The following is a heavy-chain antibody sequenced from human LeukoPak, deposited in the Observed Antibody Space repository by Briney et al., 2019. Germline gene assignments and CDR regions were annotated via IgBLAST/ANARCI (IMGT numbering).Heavy chain of an antibody. Sequence: PGGSLRLSCAASGFTFSSYEMNWVRQAPGKGLEWVSYISSSGSTIYYADPVKGRFTISRDNAKNSLYLQMNSLRAEDTAVYYCASSVAVAGTYWGQGTLVTVSS. CDR2: ISSSGSTI. CDR3: ASSVAVAGTY. CDR1: GFTFSSYE. D-gene: IGHD6-19*01. V-gene: IGHV3-48*03. J-gene: IGHJ4*02.